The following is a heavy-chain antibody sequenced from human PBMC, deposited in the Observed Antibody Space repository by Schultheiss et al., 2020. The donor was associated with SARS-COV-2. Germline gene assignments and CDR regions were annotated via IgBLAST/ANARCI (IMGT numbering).Heavy chain of an antibody. V-gene: IGHV3-48*01. Sequence: GGSLRLSCAASGFTFSSHAMSWVRQAPGKGLEWVSYISSSGSTIYYADSVKGRFTISRDNSKNTLYLQMNSLRAGDTAVYYCARDQAAGTPNDAFDIWGQGTMVTVSS. J-gene: IGHJ3*02. D-gene: IGHD6-19*01. CDR2: ISSSGSTI. CDR3: ARDQAAGTPNDAFDI. CDR1: GFTFSSHA.